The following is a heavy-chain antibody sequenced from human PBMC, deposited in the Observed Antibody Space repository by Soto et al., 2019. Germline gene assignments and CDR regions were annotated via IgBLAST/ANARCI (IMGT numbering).Heavy chain of an antibody. D-gene: IGHD3-10*01. CDR1: GYTFTGYF. CDR2: INPNSGVT. Sequence: ASVKVSCKASGYTFTGYFIHWVRQAPGQGLEWMGSINPNSGVTNYAERFRGRVTMTRDMSARTAYMDLSSLRFDDTAVYYCARESYNNEGFDIWGKGKMVTVSS. V-gene: IGHV1-2*02. J-gene: IGHJ3*02. CDR3: ARESYNNEGFDI.